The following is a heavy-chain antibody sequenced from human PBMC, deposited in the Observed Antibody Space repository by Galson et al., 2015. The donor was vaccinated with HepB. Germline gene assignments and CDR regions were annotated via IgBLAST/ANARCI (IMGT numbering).Heavy chain of an antibody. CDR1: GYTFTSYD. V-gene: IGHV1-8*01. Sequence: SVTVSCKASGYTFTSYDINWVRQATGQGLEWMGWMNPNSGNTGYAQKFQGRVTMTRNTSISTAYMELSSLRSEDTAVYYCASQRKGSSGWYDYYYYYGMDVWGQGTTVTVSS. D-gene: IGHD6-19*01. CDR2: MNPNSGNT. J-gene: IGHJ6*02. CDR3: ASQRKGSSGWYDYYYYYGMDV.